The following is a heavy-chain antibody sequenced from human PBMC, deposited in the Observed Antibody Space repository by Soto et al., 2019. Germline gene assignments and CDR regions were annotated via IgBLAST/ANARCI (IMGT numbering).Heavy chain of an antibody. D-gene: IGHD3-3*01. CDR3: ARDPDFWSGSLDY. V-gene: IGHV1-18*01. Sequence: QVLLVQYGGEVRGPGASVKVSCRASAYTFTSYGISWVRRAPGQGLEWMGWINPYNGNRNYAQKFQGRITMTKDTSTSTAYMELRNVRSDDTALYYCARDPDFWSGSLDYWGQGTLLTVSS. CDR2: INPYNGNR. J-gene: IGHJ4*02. CDR1: AYTFTSYG.